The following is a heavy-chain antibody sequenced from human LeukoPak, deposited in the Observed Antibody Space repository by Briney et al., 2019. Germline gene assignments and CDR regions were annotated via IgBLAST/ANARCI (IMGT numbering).Heavy chain of an antibody. V-gene: IGHV3-7*01. CDR2: IQQDGSEK. CDR1: GFTFSTYW. Sequence: GGSLRLSCAASGFTFSTYWMSWVRQAPGKGREWVANIQQDGSEKNYVDSVKGRFTISRDNAKNSLYLQMNSLRAEDTAVYYCARDKIVGATHFDYWGQGTLVTVSS. J-gene: IGHJ4*02. CDR3: ARDKIVGATHFDY. D-gene: IGHD1-26*01.